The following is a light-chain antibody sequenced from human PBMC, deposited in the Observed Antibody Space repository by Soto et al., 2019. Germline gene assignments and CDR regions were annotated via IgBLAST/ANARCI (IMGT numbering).Light chain of an antibody. J-gene: IGLJ1*01. CDR1: SSNIGAEYD. Sequence: QSGLSQPPSVSWAPGQRVAISCTGSSSNIGAEYDVHWYQQLPGTAPKRLIYGDNNRPSGVPDRFSGSKSGTSASLAITGLQPEDEADYYCQSYDSSLTTFVFGTGTKVTVL. V-gene: IGLV1-40*01. CDR2: GDN. CDR3: QSYDSSLTTFV.